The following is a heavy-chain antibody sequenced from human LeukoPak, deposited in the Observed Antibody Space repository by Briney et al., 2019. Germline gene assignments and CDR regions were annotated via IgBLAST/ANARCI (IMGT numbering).Heavy chain of an antibody. CDR1: GFTFSSYG. Sequence: GGSLRLSCAASGFTFSSYGMHWVRQAPGKGLEWVAVIWYDGSNKYYADSVKGRFTISRDNSKNTLYLQMNSLRAEDTAVYYCARGLGSTTIVVEDYYGMDVWGQGTTVTVSS. V-gene: IGHV3-33*01. CDR3: ARGLGSTTIVVEDYYGMDV. D-gene: IGHD3-22*01. CDR2: IWYDGSNK. J-gene: IGHJ6*02.